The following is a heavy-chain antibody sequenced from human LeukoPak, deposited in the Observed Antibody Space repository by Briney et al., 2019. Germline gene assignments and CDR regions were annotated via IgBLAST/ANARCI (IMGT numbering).Heavy chain of an antibody. Sequence: LGGSLRLSCAASGFTYSSYAMSWARRAPGKGLEWVSAISGSGGSTYYAESVGDRFPISGDNYKNTLYLQMNSLIAEDTAVYYCAKDRTRGYSYGFSDYGGQGPRVTVSS. D-gene: IGHD5-18*01. CDR3: AKDRTRGYSYGFSDY. V-gene: IGHV3-23*01. CDR1: GFTYSSYA. J-gene: IGHJ4*02. CDR2: ISGSGGST.